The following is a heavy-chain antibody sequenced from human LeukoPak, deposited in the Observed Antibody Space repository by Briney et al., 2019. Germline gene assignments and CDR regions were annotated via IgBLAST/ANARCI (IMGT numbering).Heavy chain of an antibody. D-gene: IGHD3-3*01. CDR3: ARSAWSGHFDY. V-gene: IGHV1-69*04. J-gene: IGHJ4*02. CDR2: IIPILGIA. CDR1: GGTFSSYA. Sequence: ASVKVSCKASGGTFSSYAISWVRQAPGQGLEWMGRIIPILGIANYAQKFQGRVTITTDESTSTAYMELSSLRSEDTAVYYCARSAWSGHFDYWGQGTLVTVSS.